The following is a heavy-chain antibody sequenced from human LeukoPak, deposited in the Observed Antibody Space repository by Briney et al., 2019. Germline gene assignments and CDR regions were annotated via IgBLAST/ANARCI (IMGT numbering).Heavy chain of an antibody. D-gene: IGHD2-2*01. CDR1: GYTFTDYG. CDR3: ARDIRDIVVVPAATSYLDAFDI. V-gene: IGHV1-18*01. CDR2: ISADNGNT. J-gene: IGHJ3*02. Sequence: ASVKVSCKASGYTFTDYGINWVRQASGQGLEWMGWISADNGNTNYAQKLQGRVSMTTDTSTSTAYMELRSLRSDDTAVYYCARDIRDIVVVPAATSYLDAFDIWGQGTMVTVSS.